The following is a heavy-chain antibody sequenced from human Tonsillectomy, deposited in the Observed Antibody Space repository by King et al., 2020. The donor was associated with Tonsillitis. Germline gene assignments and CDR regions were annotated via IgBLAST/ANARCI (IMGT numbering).Heavy chain of an antibody. CDR1: GSTFSSYA. Sequence: VQLVESGGGVVQPGRSLRLSCAASGSTFSSYAIHWVRQAPGKGLEWVALISYDGSNRYYADSVKGRFTISRDTYNKTLYLQMNSLRGEDTAVYYCARPFYDFWSGYGAYHYLDVWGKGATVTVSS. CDR3: ARPFYDFWSGYGAYHYLDV. V-gene: IGHV3-30*03. J-gene: IGHJ6*03. CDR2: ISYDGSNR. D-gene: IGHD3-3*01.